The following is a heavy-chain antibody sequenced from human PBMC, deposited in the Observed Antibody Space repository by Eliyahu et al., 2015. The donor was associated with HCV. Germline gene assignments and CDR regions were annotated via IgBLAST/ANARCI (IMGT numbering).Heavy chain of an antibody. V-gene: IGHV3-7*01. CDR1: GFTXXSYW. D-gene: IGHD2-15*01. CDR3: VREEAVVVAAIPGDWFDP. J-gene: IGHJ5*02. CDR2: INQDGSEK. Sequence: VQLVXSGGGLVQXGGSLRLSCAASGFTXXSYWXXWVRQAPGKGLEWVANINQDGSEKYYVDSVKGRFTISRDNXKNSLYLQMNSLRAEDTAMYYCVREEAVVVAAIPGDWFDPWGQGTLITVSS.